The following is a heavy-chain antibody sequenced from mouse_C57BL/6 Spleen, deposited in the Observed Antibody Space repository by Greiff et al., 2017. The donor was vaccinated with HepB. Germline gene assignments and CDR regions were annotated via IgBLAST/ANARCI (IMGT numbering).Heavy chain of an antibody. V-gene: IGHV2-2*01. CDR3: ARLNWDGAY. Sequence: QVQLQQSGPGLVQPSQSLSITCTVSGVSLSSYGVHWVRQSPGKGLEWLGVIWSGGSTDYNAAFISRLSISKDNSKSQVFFKMNSLQADDTAIYYCARLNWDGAYWGQGTLVTVSA. D-gene: IGHD4-1*01. CDR2: IWSGGST. CDR1: GVSLSSYG. J-gene: IGHJ3*01.